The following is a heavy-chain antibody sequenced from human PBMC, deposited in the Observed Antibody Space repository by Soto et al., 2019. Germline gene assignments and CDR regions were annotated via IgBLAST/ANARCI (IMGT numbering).Heavy chain of an antibody. V-gene: IGHV4-4*02. Sequence: QVQLQESGPGLVKPSGTLSLTCAVSSGSISSSNWWSWVRQPPGKGLEWIGEIYHSGSTNYNPSLKSRVTISVDKSENQFSLKLSSVTAADTAVYYCARVYCSGGSCYPRYYYYMDVWGKGTTVTVSS. CDR3: ARVYCSGGSCYPRYYYYMDV. D-gene: IGHD2-15*01. J-gene: IGHJ6*03. CDR2: IYHSGST. CDR1: SGSISSSNW.